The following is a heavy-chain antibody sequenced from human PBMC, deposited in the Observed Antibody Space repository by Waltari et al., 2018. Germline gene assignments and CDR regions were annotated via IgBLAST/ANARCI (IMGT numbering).Heavy chain of an antibody. V-gene: IGHV4-59*01. CDR3: ARGGITPPSNWFDP. D-gene: IGHD1-20*01. CDR2: IYYSGST. J-gene: IGHJ5*02. CDR1: GGSISSYY. Sequence: QVQLQESGPGLVKPSETLSLTCTVPGGSISSYYWSWIRQPPGKGLEWIGYIYYSGSTNYNPSLKSRVTISVDTSKNQFSLKLSSVTAADTAVYYCARGGITPPSNWFDPWGQGTLVTVSS.